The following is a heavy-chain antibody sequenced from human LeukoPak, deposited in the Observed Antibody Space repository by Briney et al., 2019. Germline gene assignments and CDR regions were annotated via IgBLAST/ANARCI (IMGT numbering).Heavy chain of an antibody. J-gene: IGHJ4*02. CDR1: GGSISSSSYY. CDR2: IYYRGGA. D-gene: IGHD3-22*01. Sequence: SETLSLTCTVSGGSISSSSYYWGWIRQPPGKGLEWIGTIYYRGGAYYNPSLRSRVTISVDTSKNQFSVKLTSVTAADTAVYYCARGNNYDSSGYFDYWGQGTLVTVSS. V-gene: IGHV4-39*07. CDR3: ARGNNYDSSGYFDY.